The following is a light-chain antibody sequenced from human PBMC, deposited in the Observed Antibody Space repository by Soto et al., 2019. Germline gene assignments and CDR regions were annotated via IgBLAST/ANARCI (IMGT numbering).Light chain of an antibody. Sequence: QSVLAQPASVSGSPGQSITISCTGTNSDVGGYNYVSWYQQHPGKAPELMIYEVSHRPSGVSNRFSGSKSDNTASLTISGLQAEDEADYYCSSYTSSSTLAVFGTGTKVTVL. J-gene: IGLJ1*01. CDR3: SSYTSSSTLAV. CDR1: NSDVGGYNY. V-gene: IGLV2-14*01. CDR2: EVS.